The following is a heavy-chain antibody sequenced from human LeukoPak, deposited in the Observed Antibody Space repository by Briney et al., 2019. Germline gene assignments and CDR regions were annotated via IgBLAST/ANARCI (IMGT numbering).Heavy chain of an antibody. J-gene: IGHJ6*03. V-gene: IGHV3-23*01. CDR1: GFTFSSSA. CDR2: ISESGGST. D-gene: IGHD2-21*02. CDR3: AKDTPGVTGSVTAHYYYYYMDV. Sequence: GGSLRLSCAASGFTFSSSAMSWVRQAPGKGLEWVSGISESGGSTYYADSVKGRFSISRDNSHNTLFLQMNSLRAEDTAVYFCAKDTPGVTGSVTAHYYYYYMDVWGKGTTVTVSS.